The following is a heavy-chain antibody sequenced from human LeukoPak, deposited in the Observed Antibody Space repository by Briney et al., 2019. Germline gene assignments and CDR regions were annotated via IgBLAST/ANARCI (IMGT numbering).Heavy chain of an antibody. V-gene: IGHV3-74*01. CDR1: GFTFSSYW. Sequence: GGSLRLSCAASGFTFSSYWMHWVRQAPGKGLVWVSRINSDGSSTSYADSVKGRFTISRDNAKNTLYLQMNSLRAEDTAVYYCAREQPNPYQMPDAFDIWGQGTMVTVSS. CDR3: AREQPNPYQMPDAFDI. D-gene: IGHD2-2*01. CDR2: INSDGSST. J-gene: IGHJ3*02.